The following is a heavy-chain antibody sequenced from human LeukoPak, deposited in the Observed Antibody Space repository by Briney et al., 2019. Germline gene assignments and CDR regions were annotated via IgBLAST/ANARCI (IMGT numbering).Heavy chain of an antibody. CDR2: ITSKGDGT. V-gene: IGHV3-64D*06. Sequence: GGSLRLSCSASGFNFSSYTMYWVRQAAGRGLEYVAAITSKGDGTYFADSVKDRFTISRDNYKNTLYLQMSSLRAEDTAVYYCVKGFYGMDVWGQGTTVTVSS. CDR3: VKGFYGMDV. J-gene: IGHJ6*02. CDR1: GFNFSSYT.